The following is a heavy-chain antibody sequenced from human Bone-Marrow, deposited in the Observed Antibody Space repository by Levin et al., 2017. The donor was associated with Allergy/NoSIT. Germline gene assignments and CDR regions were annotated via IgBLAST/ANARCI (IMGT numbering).Heavy chain of an antibody. J-gene: IGHJ4*02. Sequence: ASVKVSCAASGFTVGNNYMSWVRQAPGKGLEWVSLIYSGGSTHYADSVKGRFTISRDSSKNTLYLHMNSLGAEDTAMYYCARRSYSRSARLGYWGQGTLVTVSS. CDR3: ARRSYSRSARLGY. CDR2: IYSGGST. D-gene: IGHD2-21*01. V-gene: IGHV3-53*01. CDR1: GFTVGNNY.